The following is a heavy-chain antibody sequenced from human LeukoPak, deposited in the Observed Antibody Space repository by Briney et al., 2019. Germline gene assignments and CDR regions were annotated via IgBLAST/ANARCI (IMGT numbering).Heavy chain of an antibody. V-gene: IGHV3-21*01. Sequence: PGGSLTLXCAGSGITLNGYGVNWVRQAPGKGLEWVSSISSTSTYIYYTDSVKGRFTISRDNAKNSVYLQMSSLRVEDTAVYYCARDLTTVASFDYWGQGTLVTASS. CDR2: ISSTSTYI. D-gene: IGHD4-23*01. CDR1: GITLNGYG. J-gene: IGHJ4*02. CDR3: ARDLTTVASFDY.